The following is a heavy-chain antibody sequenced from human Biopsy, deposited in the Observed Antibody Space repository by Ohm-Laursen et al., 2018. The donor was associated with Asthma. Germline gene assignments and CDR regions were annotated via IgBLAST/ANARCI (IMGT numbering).Heavy chain of an antibody. V-gene: IGHV1-3*01. D-gene: IGHD3-9*01. Sequence: ESSVKVSCKASGDSFSNYAISWVRQAPGQGLEWMGWINAGDGNTKYSQKFQGRVTITRDTSASTAYMDLRSLRSEDTAMYYCARTYYDFLTGQVNDAFALWGQGTMVTVSS. CDR3: ARTYYDFLTGQVNDAFAL. CDR1: GDSFSNYA. CDR2: INAGDGNT. J-gene: IGHJ3*01.